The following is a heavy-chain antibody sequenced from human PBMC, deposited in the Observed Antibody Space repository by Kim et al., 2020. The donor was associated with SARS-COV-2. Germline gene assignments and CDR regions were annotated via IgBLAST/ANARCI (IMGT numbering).Heavy chain of an antibody. CDR3: ARVHSSSWSGYYYYGMDV. CDR2: INHSGST. D-gene: IGHD6-13*01. CDR1: GGSFSGYY. Sequence: SETLSLTCAVYGGSFSGYYWSWIRQPPGKGLEWIGEINHSGSTNYNPSLKSRVTISVDTSKNQFFLKLSSVTAADTAVYYCARVHSSSWSGYYYYGMDV. J-gene: IGHJ6*01. V-gene: IGHV4-34*01.